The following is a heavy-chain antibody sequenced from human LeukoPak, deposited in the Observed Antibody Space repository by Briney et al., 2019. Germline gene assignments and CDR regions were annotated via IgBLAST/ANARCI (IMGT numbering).Heavy chain of an antibody. CDR3: ARHGGETIVAMILHAFDI. D-gene: IGHD5-12*01. V-gene: IGHV4-59*08. CDR1: VGSISSYL. Sequence: SETLSLTCTVSVGSISSYLWSWIRQPPGKGLEWIGSMYYSGSVNYNPSLKSRVPMSVDTSKNQFSLRLSSVAAADTAVYYCARHGGETIVAMILHAFDIWGQGTMVTVSS. J-gene: IGHJ3*02. CDR2: MYYSGSV.